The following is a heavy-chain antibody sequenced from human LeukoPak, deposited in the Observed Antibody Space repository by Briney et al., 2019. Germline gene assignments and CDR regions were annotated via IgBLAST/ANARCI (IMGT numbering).Heavy chain of an antibody. CDR3: AIGFEYYYDSRDIRHFHH. V-gene: IGHV3-23*01. CDR1: GFGYSTFA. Sequence: PGGSLRLSCAASGFGYSTFAMAWVRQAPGKGLEWVSGISASGDSTYYADSVKGRFTISRDNSKNTLYLQMNSLRAEDTAVYYCAIGFEYYYDSRDIRHFHHWGQGTLVTVSS. J-gene: IGHJ1*01. CDR2: ISASGDST. D-gene: IGHD3-22*01.